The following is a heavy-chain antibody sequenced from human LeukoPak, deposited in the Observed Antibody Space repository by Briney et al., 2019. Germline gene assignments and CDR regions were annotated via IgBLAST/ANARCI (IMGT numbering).Heavy chain of an antibody. CDR3: ARHRDSSSTIDY. V-gene: IGHV4-39*01. D-gene: IGHD6-6*01. CDR2: IYYSGNT. CDR1: GGSISTSTYY. J-gene: IGHJ4*02. Sequence: SETLSLTCTVSGGSISTSTYYWGWIRQPPGKGLEWIGTIYYSGNTYYNPSLKSRVTISVDTSKNQFSLKLSSVTAADTAVYYCARHRDSSSTIDYWGQGTLVTVSS.